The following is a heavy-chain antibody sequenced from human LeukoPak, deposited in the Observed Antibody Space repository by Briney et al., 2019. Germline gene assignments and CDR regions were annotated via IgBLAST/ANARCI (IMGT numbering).Heavy chain of an antibody. CDR3: ARDLWDATGY. V-gene: IGHV3-66*02. CDR1: GFTVDSKY. D-gene: IGHD3-3*01. Sequence: GGSLRLSCAASGFTVDSKYMSWVRQAPGKGVEWDSVIYSGDSKYYADSVKGRFTISRDISKNTLYLQMNSLRPEDTAVYHCARDLWDATGYWGQGTLVTVSS. J-gene: IGHJ4*02. CDR2: IYSGDSK.